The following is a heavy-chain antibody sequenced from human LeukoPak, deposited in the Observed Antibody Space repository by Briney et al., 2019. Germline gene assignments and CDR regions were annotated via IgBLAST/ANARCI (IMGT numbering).Heavy chain of an antibody. CDR3: AREARMVAFDY. V-gene: IGHV3-30*03. CDR1: GFTFSSYG. J-gene: IGHJ4*02. D-gene: IGHD4/OR15-4a*01. Sequence: GGSLRLSCAASGFTFSSYGMHWVRQAPGKGLEWVAVISYDGSNKYYADSVKGRFTISRDNSKNTLYLQMNSLRAEDTAVYYCAREARMVAFDYWGQGTLVTVSS. CDR2: ISYDGSNK.